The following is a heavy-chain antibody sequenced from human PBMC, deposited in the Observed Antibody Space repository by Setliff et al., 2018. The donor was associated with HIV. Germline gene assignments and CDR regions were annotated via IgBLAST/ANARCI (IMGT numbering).Heavy chain of an antibody. CDR2: INPNSGGT. CDR1: GYTFTGYY. CDR3: ARDWVAGTSGYYYYYMDV. J-gene: IGHJ6*03. D-gene: IGHD6-19*01. V-gene: IGHV1-2*06. Sequence: VKVSCKASGYTFTGYYMHWVRQAPGQGLEWMGRINPNSGGTNYAQKFQGRVTMTRDTSISTAYMELSRLRSDGTAVYYCARDWVAGTSGYYYYYMDVWGKGTTVTVSS.